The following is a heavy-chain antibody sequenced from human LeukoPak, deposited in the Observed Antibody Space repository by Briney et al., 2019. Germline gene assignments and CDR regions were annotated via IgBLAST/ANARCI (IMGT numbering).Heavy chain of an antibody. CDR2: INSDGSST. D-gene: IGHD2-21*02. CDR1: GFTVSSTY. CDR3: ARAHSAYCGGDCYQNWFDP. Sequence: GGSLRLSCAASGFTVSSTYMSWVRQAPGKGLVWVSRINSDGSSTMYADSVKGRFTISRDNAKNTLYLQMNSLRAEDTAVYYCARAHSAYCGGDCYQNWFDPWGQGTLVTVSS. V-gene: IGHV3-74*03. J-gene: IGHJ5*02.